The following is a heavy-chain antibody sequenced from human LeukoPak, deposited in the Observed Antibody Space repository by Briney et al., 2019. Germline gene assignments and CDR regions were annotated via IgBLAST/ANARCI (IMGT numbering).Heavy chain of an antibody. J-gene: IGHJ4*02. CDR3: ATWWSY. Sequence: ESLTLTCVASQFTFKNYWMHWVRQAPGRGLVWLSYISPDGSTTRYADSVSGRFTISRANAKHTLYLQMNSLRAEDTAVYFCATWWSYWGQGTLVTVSS. CDR2: ISPDGSTT. D-gene: IGHD3-16*01. CDR1: QFTFKNYW. V-gene: IGHV3-74*01.